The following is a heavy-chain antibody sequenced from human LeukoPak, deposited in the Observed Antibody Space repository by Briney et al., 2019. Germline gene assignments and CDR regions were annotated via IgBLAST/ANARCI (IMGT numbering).Heavy chain of an antibody. J-gene: IGHJ5*02. CDR2: IYYSGST. Sequence: SETLSLTCTVSGGSISSYYWSWIRQPPGKGLEWIGYIYYSGSTNYNPSLKSRVTISVETSKNQFSLKLKSVTAADTAVYYCARVGYYGSGNDFRFDPWGQGTLVTVSS. D-gene: IGHD3-10*01. V-gene: IGHV4-59*01. CDR3: ARVGYYGSGNDFRFDP. CDR1: GGSISSYY.